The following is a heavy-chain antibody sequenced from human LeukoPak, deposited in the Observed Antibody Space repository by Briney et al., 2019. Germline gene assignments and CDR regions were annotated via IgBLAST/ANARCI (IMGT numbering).Heavy chain of an antibody. D-gene: IGHD5-18*01. CDR3: ARDTWIQVWLPDH. Sequence: GGSLRLSCAASGFTFSNYAMSLVRQAPGKGLEWVSGISGSGASTYYADSVKGRFTISRDNSKNTLYLQMNSLRVEDTAVYYCARDTWIQVWLPDHWGQGTLVTVSS. J-gene: IGHJ4*02. V-gene: IGHV3-23*01. CDR1: GFTFSNYA. CDR2: ISGSGAST.